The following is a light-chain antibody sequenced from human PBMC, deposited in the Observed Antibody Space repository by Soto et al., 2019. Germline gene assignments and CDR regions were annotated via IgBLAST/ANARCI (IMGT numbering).Light chain of an antibody. CDR2: DAS. CDR3: QQYNTYPWT. J-gene: IGKJ1*01. CDR1: QSISTW. Sequence: DIQMTQSPSTLSASVGDRVTITCRASQSISTWLAWYQQRPGKAPKLLIYDASRVESGVPSRISGSGSGTDFTLTISSLQPDDFATYYCQQYNTYPWTFGQGTRWIS. V-gene: IGKV1-5*01.